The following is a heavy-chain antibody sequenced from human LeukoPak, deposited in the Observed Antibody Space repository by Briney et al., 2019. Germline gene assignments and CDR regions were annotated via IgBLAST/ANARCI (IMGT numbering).Heavy chain of an antibody. CDR2: IKSKTDGGTT. CDR3: TTRKGHFDWFPFDT. Sequence: PGGSLRLSCAASGFTFSNAWMSWVRQAPGKGLEWVGRIKSKTDGGTTDYAAPVKGRFTISRDDSKNTLYLQMNSLKTEDTAVYYCTTRKGHFDWFPFDTWGQGTMVTVSS. J-gene: IGHJ3*02. CDR1: GFTFSNAW. D-gene: IGHD3-9*01. V-gene: IGHV3-15*01.